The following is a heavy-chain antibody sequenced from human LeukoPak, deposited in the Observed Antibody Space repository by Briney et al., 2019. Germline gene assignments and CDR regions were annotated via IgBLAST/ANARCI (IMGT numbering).Heavy chain of an antibody. D-gene: IGHD3-3*01. CDR3: ARDHLAYYDFWSGYYWFDP. J-gene: IGHJ5*02. CDR1: GYTFTSYG. V-gene: IGHV1-18*01. Sequence: GASVKVSCRASGYTFTSYGISWVRQASGQGLEWMGWISAYNGNTNYAQKLQGRVTMTTDTSTSTAYMELRSLRSDDTAVYYCARDHLAYYDFWSGYYWFDPWGQGTLVTISS. CDR2: ISAYNGNT.